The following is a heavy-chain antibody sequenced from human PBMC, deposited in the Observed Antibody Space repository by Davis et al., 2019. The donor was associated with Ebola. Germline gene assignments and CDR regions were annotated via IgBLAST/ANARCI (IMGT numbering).Heavy chain of an antibody. CDR3: ARGRNYYFEMDV. V-gene: IGHV1-8*02. CDR1: GYTFTGYY. Sequence: ASVKVSCKASGYTFTGYYMHWVRQAPGQGLEWMGWMNPNSGNTAYAQKFQDRVSMTRNTSITTAYLELTSLTSEDTAVYYCARGRNYYFEMDVWGQGTTVTVSS. D-gene: IGHD1-14*01. CDR2: MNPNSGNT. J-gene: IGHJ6*02.